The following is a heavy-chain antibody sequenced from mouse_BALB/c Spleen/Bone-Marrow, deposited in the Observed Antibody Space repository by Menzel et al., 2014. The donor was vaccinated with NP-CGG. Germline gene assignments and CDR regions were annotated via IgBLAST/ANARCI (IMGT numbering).Heavy chain of an antibody. D-gene: IGHD1-1*01. V-gene: IGHV3-1*02. Sequence: EVKLVESGPDLVKPSQSVSLTCTVTAYSIXSGYRWHWIRQFPGNRLEWMAYIHYSGNTDYNPSLKSRISITRDTSKNQFFLQLNSVTTEDTATYYCARETAIVADFDYWGQGTTLTVSS. CDR2: IHYSGNT. CDR1: AYSIXSGYR. CDR3: ARETAIVADFDY. J-gene: IGHJ2*01.